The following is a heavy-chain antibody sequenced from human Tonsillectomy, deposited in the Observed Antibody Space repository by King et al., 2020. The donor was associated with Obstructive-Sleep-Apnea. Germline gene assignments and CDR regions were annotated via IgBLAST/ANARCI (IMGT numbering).Heavy chain of an antibody. CDR3: ARSPKLIWFGELSTFDY. V-gene: IGHV4-30-4*01. CDR2: INYSGST. J-gene: IGHJ4*02. Sequence: QLQESGPGLVKPSQTLSLTCTVSGGSISSGDYNWNWIRQPPGKGLEWIGYINYSGSTHYNPSLKSRLIISVYTSKNQFSLKLSSVTAADTAVYYCARSPKLIWFGELSTFDYWGQGTLVTVSS. CDR1: GGSISSGDYN. D-gene: IGHD3-10*01.